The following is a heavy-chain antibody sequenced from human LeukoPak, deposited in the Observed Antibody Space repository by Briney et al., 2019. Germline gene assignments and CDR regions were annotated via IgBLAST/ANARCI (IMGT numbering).Heavy chain of an antibody. D-gene: IGHD6-19*01. V-gene: IGHV3-66*01. CDR2: IYSGGKT. CDR3: TADPPGYSSGIDY. J-gene: IGHJ4*02. Sequence: GGSLRLSCAASGFTVNSNCMTWVRQAPGKGLHWVSVIYSGGKTYYADSVKGRFTISRDNSRNTLYLQMNSLKTEDTAVYYCTADPPGYSSGIDYWGQGTLVTVSS. CDR1: GFTVNSNC.